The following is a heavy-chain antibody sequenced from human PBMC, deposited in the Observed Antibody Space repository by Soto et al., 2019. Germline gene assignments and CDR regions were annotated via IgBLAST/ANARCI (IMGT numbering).Heavy chain of an antibody. CDR1: GGSISSSSYY. Sequence: SETLSLTCTVSGGSISSSSYYWGWIRQPPGKGLEWIGSIYYSGSTYYNPSLKSRVTISVDTSKNQFSLKLSSVTAADTAVYYCASWSQQLVTFDYWGQGTLVTVSS. CDR3: ASWSQQLVTFDY. J-gene: IGHJ4*02. D-gene: IGHD6-13*01. CDR2: IYYSGST. V-gene: IGHV4-39*01.